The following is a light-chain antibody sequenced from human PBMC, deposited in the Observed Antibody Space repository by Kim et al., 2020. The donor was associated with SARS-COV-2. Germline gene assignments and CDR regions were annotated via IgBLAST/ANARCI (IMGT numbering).Light chain of an antibody. CDR3: STPDSTGNHPHV. Sequence: GRPAIITCRRGSLISYYASWYQQQPARAPLLVIYCKNTRPPAVPHRLSSSSSATNASFTITGAQEEDDAADYCSTPDSTGNHPHVFGTGTKVTVL. CDR2: CKN. V-gene: IGLV3-19*01. CDR1: SLISYY. J-gene: IGLJ1*01.